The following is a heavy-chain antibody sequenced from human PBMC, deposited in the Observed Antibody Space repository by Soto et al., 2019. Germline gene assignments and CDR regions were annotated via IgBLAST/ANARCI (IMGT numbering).Heavy chain of an antibody. CDR3: THSRGVAACPVEY. J-gene: IGHJ4*02. V-gene: IGHV2-5*01. D-gene: IGHD6-6*01. Sequence: CGPTLVNPTQTLTLTCTFSGFSLSTYGEGVGWIRQPPGKALEWLALIYWNDDKRYRPPLKSRLTVTKDTSRNQVVLTITNMDPVDTATYYCTHSRGVAACPVEYWGQGALVTAPQ. CDR2: IYWNDDK. CDR1: GFSLSTYGEG.